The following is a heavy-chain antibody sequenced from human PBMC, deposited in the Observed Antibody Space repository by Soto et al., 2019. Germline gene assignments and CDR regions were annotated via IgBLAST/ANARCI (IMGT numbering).Heavy chain of an antibody. V-gene: IGHV3-48*04. J-gene: IGHJ4*02. CDR2: ISSSSSTI. CDR3: ARDFWGVDY. D-gene: IGHD3-16*01. CDR1: GFTFSSYS. Sequence: GGSLRLSCAASGFTFSSYSMNWVRQAPGKGLEWVSYISSSSSTIYYADSVKGRFTISRDNAKNSLYLQMNSLRAEDTAVYYCARDFWGVDYWGQGTLVTVSS.